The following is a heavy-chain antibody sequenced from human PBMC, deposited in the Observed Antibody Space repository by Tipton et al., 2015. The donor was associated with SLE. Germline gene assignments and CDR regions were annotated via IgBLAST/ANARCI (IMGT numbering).Heavy chain of an antibody. CDR1: GSSISSYY. D-gene: IGHD1-26*01. CDR2: IYHSGTT. CDR3: TREYSGSPLGY. Sequence: TLSLTCTVSGSSISSYYWGWIRQPPGKGLECIGYIYHSGTTKYNPSLKSRVTISIDKSKNQFSLKLNSVTAADTAMYYCTREYSGSPLGYWGQGIMVTVSS. J-gene: IGHJ4*02. V-gene: IGHV4-59*01.